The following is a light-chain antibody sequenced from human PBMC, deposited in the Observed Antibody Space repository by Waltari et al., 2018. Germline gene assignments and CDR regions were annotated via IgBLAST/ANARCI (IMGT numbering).Light chain of an antibody. V-gene: IGLV2-11*01. Sequence: QSALTQPRSGSGSPGQSVTISCTGTSSDVGGYNYVSWYQPHPGKAPKLMIYDVSKRPSGVPDRFSGSKSGNTASLTISGLQAEDEADYYCCSYAGSYTFVVFGGGTKLTVL. CDR3: CSYAGSYTFVV. J-gene: IGLJ2*01. CDR2: DVS. CDR1: SSDVGGYNY.